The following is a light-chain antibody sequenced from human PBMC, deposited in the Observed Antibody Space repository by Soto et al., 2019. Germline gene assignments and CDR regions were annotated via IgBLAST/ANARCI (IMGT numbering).Light chain of an antibody. CDR1: QSVSSNH. V-gene: IGKV3-20*01. Sequence: EVVLTQSPGTLSLFPGERATLSCRASQSVSSNHLAWYQQKPGQAPRLLIYGASSRATGIPDRFSGSGSGTDFTLTISRLEPGDFAGYYCKQYGSSPLTFGGGTKVEIK. CDR3: KQYGSSPLT. CDR2: GAS. J-gene: IGKJ4*01.